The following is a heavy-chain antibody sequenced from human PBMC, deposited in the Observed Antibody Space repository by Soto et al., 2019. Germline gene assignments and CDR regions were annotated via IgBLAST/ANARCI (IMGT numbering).Heavy chain of an antibody. CDR1: GYTFTSYG. V-gene: IGHV1-18*01. CDR2: ISAYNGNT. D-gene: IGHD6-6*01. Sequence: ASVKVSCKASGYTFTSYGISWVRHAPGQGLEWMGWISAYNGNTNYAQKLQGRVTMTTDTSTSTAYMELRSLRSDDTAVYYCARHITPIAAKYYFDYWGQGTLVTVSS. J-gene: IGHJ4*02. CDR3: ARHITPIAAKYYFDY.